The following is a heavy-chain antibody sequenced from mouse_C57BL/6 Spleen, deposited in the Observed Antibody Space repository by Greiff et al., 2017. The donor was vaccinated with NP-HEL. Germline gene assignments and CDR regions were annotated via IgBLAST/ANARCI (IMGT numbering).Heavy chain of an antibody. D-gene: IGHD1-1*01. CDR1: GFTFSDYG. CDR2: ISSGSSTI. Sequence: DVQLVESGGGLVKPGGSLKLSCAASGFTFSDYGMHWVRQAPEKGLEWVAYISSGSSTIYYADTVKGRFTISRDNAKNTLFLQMTSLRSEDTAMYYCATTVPTTFDVWGTGTTVTVSS. J-gene: IGHJ1*03. V-gene: IGHV5-17*01. CDR3: ATTVPTTFDV.